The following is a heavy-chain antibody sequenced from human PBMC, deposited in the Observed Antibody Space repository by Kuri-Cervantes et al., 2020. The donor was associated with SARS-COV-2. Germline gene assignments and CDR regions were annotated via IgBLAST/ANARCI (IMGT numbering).Heavy chain of an antibody. CDR2: INPSSGST. J-gene: IGHJ4*02. CDR3: ARAYYYGSGSYHYFDY. V-gene: IGHV1-46*02. CDR1: GYTFKNYF. Sequence: ASVKVSCKASGYTFKNYFIHWVRQAPGQGLEWMGIINPSSGSTDYAQKFQGRVTMTRDASTSTVYMELSSLRSGDTAVYYCARAYYYGSGSYHYFDYWGQGTLVTVSS. D-gene: IGHD3-10*01.